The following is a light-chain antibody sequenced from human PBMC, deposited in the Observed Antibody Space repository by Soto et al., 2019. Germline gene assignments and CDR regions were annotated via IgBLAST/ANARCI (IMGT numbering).Light chain of an antibody. CDR1: QSLVYSDGNTY. V-gene: IGKV2-30*01. CDR3: AEGWT. Sequence: DVVMTQPPLSLPVTLGQPASISCRSSQSLVYSDGNTYLNWFQQRPGQSPRRLIYKVSNRDSGVPDRFSGSGSGTDFTLKISRVEAEDVGVYYCAEGWTFGQGTKVEIK. J-gene: IGKJ1*01. CDR2: KVS.